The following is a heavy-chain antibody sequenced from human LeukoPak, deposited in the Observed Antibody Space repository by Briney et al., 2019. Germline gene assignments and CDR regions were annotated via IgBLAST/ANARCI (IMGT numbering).Heavy chain of an antibody. Sequence: PRGALRLSCAASGVTFSNSWMSWVRPAPGKRLEWVANIKQDGSENNYVDSVKGRFTISRDNAKNSLYLQMNSLRAEDTAVYYCARDSYTKGDYWGQGTLVTVSS. CDR2: IKQDGSEN. J-gene: IGHJ4*02. V-gene: IGHV3-7*05. D-gene: IGHD2-8*01. CDR1: GVTFSNSW. CDR3: ARDSYTKGDY.